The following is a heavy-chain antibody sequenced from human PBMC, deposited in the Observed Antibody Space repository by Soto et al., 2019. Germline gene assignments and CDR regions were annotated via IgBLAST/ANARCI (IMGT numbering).Heavy chain of an antibody. V-gene: IGHV3-21*01. CDR2: ISSSSSYR. J-gene: IGHJ4*02. D-gene: IGHD3-22*01. CDR3: AKDTYYHDSTGLYVFDY. Sequence: GGSLRLSCAASGFTFSTYTMNWVRQAPGKGLEWVSSISSSSSYRYYTDSVKGRFTISRDNAKNSLYLQMNSLRPEDTAVYYCAKDTYYHDSTGLYVFDYWGQGTRDTV. CDR1: GFTFSTYT.